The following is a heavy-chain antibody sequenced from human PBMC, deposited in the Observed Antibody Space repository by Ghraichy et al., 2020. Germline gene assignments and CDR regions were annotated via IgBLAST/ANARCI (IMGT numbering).Heavy chain of an antibody. J-gene: IGHJ6*03. D-gene: IGHD3-10*01. Sequence: GGSLRLSCAASGFTFSSYEMNWVRQAPGKGLEWVSYISSSGSTIYYADSVKGRFTISRDNAKNSLYLQMNSLRAEDTAVYYCARDRGLWFGEIYYYYMDVWGKGTTVTVSS. V-gene: IGHV3-48*03. CDR2: ISSSGSTI. CDR1: GFTFSSYE. CDR3: ARDRGLWFGEIYYYYMDV.